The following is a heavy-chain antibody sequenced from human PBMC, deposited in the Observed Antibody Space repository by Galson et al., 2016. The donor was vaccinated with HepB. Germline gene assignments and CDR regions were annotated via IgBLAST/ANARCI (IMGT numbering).Heavy chain of an antibody. D-gene: IGHD2-15*01. CDR3: ARQAAVGTQYYYGLDV. V-gene: IGHV1-69*06. Sequence: SVKVSCKASGYSFDSFSISWVRRAPGQGLEWLGGIMPMFATPNYAPMFQGRATITADTSTKTVSLEMHSLTSGDAAMYFCARQAAVGTQYYYGLDVWGQGTTVIVSS. CDR1: GYSFDSFS. J-gene: IGHJ6*02. CDR2: IMPMFATP.